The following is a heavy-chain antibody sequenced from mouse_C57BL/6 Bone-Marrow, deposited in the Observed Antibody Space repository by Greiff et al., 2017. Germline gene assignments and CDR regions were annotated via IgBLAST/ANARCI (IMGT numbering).Heavy chain of an antibody. D-gene: IGHD1-1*01. Sequence: QVQLKESGSELRSPGSSVKLSCKDFDSEVFPIAYMSWVRQKPGHGFEWIGGILPSIGRTIYGEKFEDKATLDADTLSNTAYLELNSLTSEDSAIYYCARSYYGSSCWYFDVWGTGTTVTVSS. CDR3: ARSYYGSSCWYFDV. CDR2: ILPSIGRT. V-gene: IGHV15-2*01. J-gene: IGHJ1*03. CDR1: DSEVFPIAY.